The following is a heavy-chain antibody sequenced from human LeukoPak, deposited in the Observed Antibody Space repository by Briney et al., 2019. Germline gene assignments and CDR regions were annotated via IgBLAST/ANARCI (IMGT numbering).Heavy chain of an antibody. CDR2: IYYTGSA. Sequence: SETLSLTCSVSGGSISGYYWSWIRRPPGKRLEYIGYIYYTGSATYNPSLESRVTMSVGTSENQFSLRLTSVTAADTAVYYCARHYGSGTYPLDYWGQGALVTVSS. J-gene: IGHJ4*02. CDR3: ARHYGSGTYPLDY. D-gene: IGHD3-10*01. V-gene: IGHV4-59*08. CDR1: GGSISGYY.